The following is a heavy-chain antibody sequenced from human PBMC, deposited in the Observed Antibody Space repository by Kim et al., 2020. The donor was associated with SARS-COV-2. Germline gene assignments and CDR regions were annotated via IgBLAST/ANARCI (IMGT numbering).Heavy chain of an antibody. D-gene: IGHD3-10*01. Sequence: GGSLRLSCAASGFTFSSYWMSWVRQAPGKGLEWVANIKQDGSEKYYVDSVKGRFTISRDNAKNSLYLQMNSLRAEDTAVYYCAREIVVLSRKRRTMVRGDVYYYYYGMDVWGQGTTVTVSS. V-gene: IGHV3-7*03. CDR3: AREIVVLSRKRRTMVRGDVYYYYYGMDV. J-gene: IGHJ6*02. CDR2: IKQDGSEK. CDR1: GFTFSSYW.